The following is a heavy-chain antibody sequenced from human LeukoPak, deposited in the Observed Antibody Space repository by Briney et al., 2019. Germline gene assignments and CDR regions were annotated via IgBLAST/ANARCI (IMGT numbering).Heavy chain of an antibody. CDR3: AKGDDYGTAPFDY. V-gene: IGHV3-23*01. J-gene: IGHJ4*02. D-gene: IGHD4-17*01. CDR2: ISGSGGST. Sequence: GGSLRLSCAASGFTFTNYAMSWVRQAPGKGLEWVSVISGSGGSTYYADSVKGQFTISRDNSKNTLYLQMNSLRAEDTAVYYCAKGDDYGTAPFDYWGQGTLVTVSS. CDR1: GFTFTNYA.